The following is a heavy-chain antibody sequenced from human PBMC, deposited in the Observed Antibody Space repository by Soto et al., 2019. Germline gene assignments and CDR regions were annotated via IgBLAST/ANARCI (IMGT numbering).Heavy chain of an antibody. CDR1: VSSLSDVNVC. CDR2: IFSNDEK. J-gene: IGHJ4*02. CDR3: ARISRYAYDFDY. Sequence: QVTLKESGHMLVKPTETLTLTCTVSVSSLSDVNVCVPWVRQPPGKALDWLAHIFSNDEKSYSTSLKSRLTISKDTSKSQVVLSMTNLDPVDTDTYYCARISRYAYDFDYWDQGTLVTVSS. V-gene: IGHV2-26*01. D-gene: IGHD1-1*01.